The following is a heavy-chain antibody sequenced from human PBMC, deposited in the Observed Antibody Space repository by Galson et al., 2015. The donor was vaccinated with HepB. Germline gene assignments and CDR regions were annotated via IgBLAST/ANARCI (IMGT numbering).Heavy chain of an antibody. D-gene: IGHD4-17*01. V-gene: IGHV3-30*18. CDR2: ISYAGSKK. J-gene: IGHJ6*02. CDR3: AKEGYGDYGYYYYGMDV. CDR1: GFTFSNYG. Sequence: SLRLSCAASGFTFSNYGMHWVRQAPGKGLEWVAGISYAGSKKYYADSVKGRITISRDNSNNTVYLQMNSLRGEDTAAYYCAKEGYGDYGYYYYGMDVWGQGTTVTVSS.